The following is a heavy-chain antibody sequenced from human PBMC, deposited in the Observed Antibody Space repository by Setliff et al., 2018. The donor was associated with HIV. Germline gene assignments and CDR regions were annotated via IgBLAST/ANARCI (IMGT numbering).Heavy chain of an antibody. V-gene: IGHV1-18*01. CDR3: ARVPYRSAWFSGGHDAFDV. J-gene: IGHJ3*01. CDR1: GYTFSSYG. CDR2: ISADNGNT. D-gene: IGHD6-19*01. Sequence: ASVKVSCKASGYTFSSYGVNWVRQAPGQGLEWMGWISADNGNTKYAQKFQGRVTMTTDTSTSTVYMELRSLRSDDTAVYYCARVPYRSAWFSGGHDAFDVWGQGTMVTVSS.